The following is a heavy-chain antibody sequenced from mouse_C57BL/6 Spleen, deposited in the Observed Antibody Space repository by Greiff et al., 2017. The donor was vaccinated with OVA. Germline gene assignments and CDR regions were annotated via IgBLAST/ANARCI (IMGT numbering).Heavy chain of an antibody. V-gene: IGHV1-80*01. CDR2: IYPGDGDT. CDR1: GYAFSSYW. Sequence: QVQLQQSGAELVKPGASVKISCKASGYAFSSYWMNWVKQRPGKGLEWIGQIYPGDGDTKYNGKFKGKATLTADKSSSPAYMQLSSLTSEDSAVYFCARDYVNFPWFAYWGQGTLVTVSA. J-gene: IGHJ3*01. CDR3: ARDYVNFPWFAY. D-gene: IGHD2-1*01.